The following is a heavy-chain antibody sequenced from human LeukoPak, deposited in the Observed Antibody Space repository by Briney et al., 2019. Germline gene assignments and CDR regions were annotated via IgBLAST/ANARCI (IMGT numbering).Heavy chain of an antibody. D-gene: IGHD3-3*01. J-gene: IGHJ4*02. Sequence: SETLSLTCTVSGGSISSYYWSWIRQPAGKGLEWIGRIYTSGSTNYNPSLKSRVTISVDTSKNQFSLKLSSVTAADTAVYYCARGPYYDFWSGYYTDGFDYWGQGTLVTVSS. V-gene: IGHV4-4*07. CDR2: IYTSGST. CDR3: ARGPYYDFWSGYYTDGFDY. CDR1: GGSISSYY.